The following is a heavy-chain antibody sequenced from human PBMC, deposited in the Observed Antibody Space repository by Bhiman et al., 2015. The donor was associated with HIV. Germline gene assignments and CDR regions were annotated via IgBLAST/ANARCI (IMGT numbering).Heavy chain of an antibody. V-gene: IGHV3-48*03. J-gene: IGHJ5*02. CDR1: GFTFSSYE. CDR3: ARGSSSSLSAERFDP. CDR2: ISSRGNTI. Sequence: EVHLVESGGGLVQPGGSLRLSCAASGFTFSSYEMNWVRQAPGKGLEWVSYISSRGNTIYYADSVKGRFTISRDNAKNSLSLQMNSLRAEDTAVYYCARGSSSSLSAERFDPWGQGTLVTVSS. D-gene: IGHD6-6*01.